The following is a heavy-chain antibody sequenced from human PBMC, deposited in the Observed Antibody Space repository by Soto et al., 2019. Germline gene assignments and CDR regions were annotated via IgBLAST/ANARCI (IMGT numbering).Heavy chain of an antibody. J-gene: IGHJ5*02. Sequence: SETLSLTCNVSGGSISNYYWTWVRQSPEKGLEWIGYMYYNGNINFNPSLKSRVTISIDTSKNQFSLTLKSVTAADTAVYYCASGGNWFDPWGQGVLVTVSS. CDR2: MYYNGNI. V-gene: IGHV4-59*01. D-gene: IGHD3-16*01. CDR3: ASGGNWFDP. CDR1: GGSISNYY.